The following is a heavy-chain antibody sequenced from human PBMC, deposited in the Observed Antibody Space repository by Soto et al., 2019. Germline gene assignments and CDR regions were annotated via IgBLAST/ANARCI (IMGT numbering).Heavy chain of an antibody. V-gene: IGHV1-69*13. J-gene: IGHJ5*02. CDR1: GGTFSSYA. D-gene: IGHD6-13*01. CDR2: IIPIFGTA. Sequence: SVKVSCKASGGTFSSYAISWVRQAPGQGLEWMGGIIPIFGTANYAQKFQGRVTITADESTSTAYMELSSLRSEDTAVYYCARDHIAAAGTSFHWFDPWRQGTLVTVSS. CDR3: ARDHIAAAGTSFHWFDP.